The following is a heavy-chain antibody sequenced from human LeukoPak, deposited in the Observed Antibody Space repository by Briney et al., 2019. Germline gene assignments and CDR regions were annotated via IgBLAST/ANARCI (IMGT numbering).Heavy chain of an antibody. CDR3: ARLDILTGYYGY. CDR2: IYYSGST. Sequence: SETLSLTCTVSGGSISSYYWSWIRQPPGKGLEWIGYIYYSGSTNYNPSPTSRVTISVDTSKNQSSLRLSSVTAADTAVYYCARLDILTGYYGYWGQGTLVTVSS. J-gene: IGHJ4*02. V-gene: IGHV4-59*01. D-gene: IGHD3-9*01. CDR1: GGSISSYY.